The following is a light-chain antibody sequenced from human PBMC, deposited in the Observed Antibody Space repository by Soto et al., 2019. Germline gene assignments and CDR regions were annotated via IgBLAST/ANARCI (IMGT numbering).Light chain of an antibody. CDR1: QSISSY. V-gene: IGKV1-39*01. Sequence: DIQMTQSPSSLSASVGDRVTITCRASQSISSYFNWYQQKPGKAPKLLIYAASSLQGGVPSRFSGSRSGIDFTLTIASLQPEDFATYYCQQSYSTPWTFGQGIKVEIK. CDR3: QQSYSTPWT. J-gene: IGKJ1*01. CDR2: AAS.